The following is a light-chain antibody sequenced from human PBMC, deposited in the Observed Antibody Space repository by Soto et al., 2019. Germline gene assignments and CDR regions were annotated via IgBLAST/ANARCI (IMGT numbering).Light chain of an antibody. CDR3: QQYDNLPLT. J-gene: IGKJ4*01. CDR1: QDITNY. Sequence: DIQMTQSPSSLSASVGDRVTITCQASQDITNYLHWFQQKPGKAPKLLIYDASNLEIGVPSRFSGSGSGTDFTFTISSLQPEDIATYYCQQYDNLPLTFGGGTKVEIK. CDR2: DAS. V-gene: IGKV1-33*01.